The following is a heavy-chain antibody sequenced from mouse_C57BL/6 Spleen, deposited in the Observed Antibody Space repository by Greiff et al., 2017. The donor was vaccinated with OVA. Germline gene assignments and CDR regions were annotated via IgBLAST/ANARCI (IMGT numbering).Heavy chain of an antibody. CDR3: ARRYYGSSHGGFAY. CDR2: IYPSDSET. Sequence: VQLKQPGAELVRPGSSVKLSCKASGYTFTSYWMDWVKQRPGQGLEWIGNIYPSDSETHYNQKFKDKATLTVDKSSSTAYMQLSSLTSEDSAVYYCARRYYGSSHGGFAYWGQGTLVTVSA. J-gene: IGHJ3*01. CDR1: GYTFTSYW. V-gene: IGHV1-61*01. D-gene: IGHD1-1*01.